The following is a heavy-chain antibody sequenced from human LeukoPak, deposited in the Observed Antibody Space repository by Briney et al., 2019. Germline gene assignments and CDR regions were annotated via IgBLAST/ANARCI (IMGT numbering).Heavy chain of an antibody. CDR3: AKGPKDRLVSYFDY. Sequence: GGSLRLSCAASGFTFDDYAMHWVRQAPGKGLEWVSGISWNSGSIGYADSVKGRFTISRDNAKNSLYLQMNSLRAEDTALYYCAKGPKDRLVSYFDYWGQGTLVTVSS. V-gene: IGHV3-9*01. CDR1: GFTFDDYA. CDR2: ISWNSGSI. J-gene: IGHJ4*02. D-gene: IGHD6-19*01.